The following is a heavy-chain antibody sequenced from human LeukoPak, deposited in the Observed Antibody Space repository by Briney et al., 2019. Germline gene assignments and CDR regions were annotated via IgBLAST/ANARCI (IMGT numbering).Heavy chain of an antibody. CDR2: IRGSGGST. Sequence: PGGSLRLSCAASGFTFSSYGMSWVRQAPGKGLEWVSAIRGSGGSTYYADSVKGRFTISRDNSKNTLYLQMNSLRAEDTAVYDCAKAWYYYGSGSYSLGIYYFVYWGQGTLVTVSS. J-gene: IGHJ4*02. CDR1: GFTFSSYG. V-gene: IGHV3-23*01. D-gene: IGHD3-10*01. CDR3: AKAWYYYGSGSYSLGIYYFVY.